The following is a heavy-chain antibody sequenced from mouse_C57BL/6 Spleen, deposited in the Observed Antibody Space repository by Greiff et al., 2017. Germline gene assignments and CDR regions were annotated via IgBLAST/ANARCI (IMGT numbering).Heavy chain of an antibody. D-gene: IGHD2-3*01. CDR2: ISGGGGNT. CDR1: GFTFSSYT. Sequence: EVQLVESGGGLVKPGGSLKLSCAASGFTFSSYTMSWVRQTPEKRLEWVATISGGGGNTYYPDSVKGRFTISRDNAKNTLYLQMSSLRSEDTALYYCARLLYDGYYLYFDVWGTGTTGTVSS. CDR3: ARLLYDGYYLYFDV. J-gene: IGHJ1*03. V-gene: IGHV5-9*01.